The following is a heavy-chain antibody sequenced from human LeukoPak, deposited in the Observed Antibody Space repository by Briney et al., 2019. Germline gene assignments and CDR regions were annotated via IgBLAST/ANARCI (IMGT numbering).Heavy chain of an antibody. J-gene: IGHJ6*02. CDR3: ARDRAPTGIRFTEGAYGMDV. V-gene: IGHV3-21*01. Sequence: PGGSLRLSCAASGFTFSSYSMNWVRQAPGKGLEWVSSISSSSSYIYYADSVKGRFTISRDNAKNSLYLQMNSLRAEDTAVYYCARDRAPTGIRFTEGAYGMDVWGQGTTVTVSS. CDR1: GFTFSSYS. D-gene: IGHD3-3*01. CDR2: ISSSSSYI.